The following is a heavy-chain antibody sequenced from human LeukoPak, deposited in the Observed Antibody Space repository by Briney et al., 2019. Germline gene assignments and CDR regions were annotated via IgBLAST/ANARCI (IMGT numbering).Heavy chain of an antibody. V-gene: IGHV3-21*01. CDR2: ISSSSSYI. D-gene: IGHD3-10*01. J-gene: IGHJ4*02. CDR1: GWSISSYS. CDR3: SIAGDYGSGSYLDY. Sequence: GGSLRLSCAASGWSISSYSMNWVRQAQGQGMGWVSSISSSSSYIYYEDSVKGRLTIFRDNAKKSLYLQMNSLRAEEAAAYYCSIAGDYGSGSYLDYWGQGTLVTVSS.